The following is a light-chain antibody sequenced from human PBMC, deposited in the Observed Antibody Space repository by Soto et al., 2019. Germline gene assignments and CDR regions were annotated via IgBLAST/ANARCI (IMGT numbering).Light chain of an antibody. CDR3: QQRSNWPPIFT. Sequence: EIVLTQSPATLSLSPGERATLSCRASQSVXXXLAWYQQKPGQAPRLIIYDASNRATGIPARFSGSGSGTDFTLTISSLEPEAFAVFYCQQRSNWPPIFTFGPGTKVDIK. J-gene: IGKJ3*01. CDR1: QSVXXX. V-gene: IGKV3-11*01. CDR2: DAS.